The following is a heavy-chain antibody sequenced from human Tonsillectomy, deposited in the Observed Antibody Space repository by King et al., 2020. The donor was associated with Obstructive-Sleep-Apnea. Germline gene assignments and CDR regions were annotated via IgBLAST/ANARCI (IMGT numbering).Heavy chain of an antibody. V-gene: IGHV1-2*02. Sequence: VQLVESGAEVKKPGASVKVSCKASGYTFTGYYIHWVRQAPGQGLEWMGWINPDSGDTYYAQKFQGRVTMTRDTSISTAYMELSWLRSDDTAVYYCASVLIYQDNSGPFDHWGQGTLVTVSS. J-gene: IGHJ4*02. CDR3: ASVLIYQDNSGPFDH. D-gene: IGHD3-22*01. CDR2: INPDSGDT. CDR1: GYTFTGYY.